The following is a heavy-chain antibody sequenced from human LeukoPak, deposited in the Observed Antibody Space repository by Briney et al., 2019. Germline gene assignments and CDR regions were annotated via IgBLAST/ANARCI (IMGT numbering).Heavy chain of an antibody. CDR2: ISGSGGSA. CDR3: AKDASGDLSSFDY. CDR1: GFTFSSYA. J-gene: IGHJ4*02. V-gene: IGHV3-23*01. Sequence: GGSLRLSCVASGFTFSSYAMSWVRQAPGKGLEGVSGISGSGGSAYHADSVRGRLTVSRDNSKNTLYLQMNSLRAEDTAVYYCAKDASGDLSSFDYWGQGTLVTVSS. D-gene: IGHD2-21*02.